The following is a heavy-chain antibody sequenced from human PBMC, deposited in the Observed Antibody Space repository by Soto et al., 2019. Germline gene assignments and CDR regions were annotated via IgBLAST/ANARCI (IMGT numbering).Heavy chain of an antibody. CDR2: IIPIFGTA. Sequence: QVQLVQSGAEVKKPGSSVKVSCKASGGTFSSYAISWVRQAPGQGLEWMGGIIPIFGTANYAQKFQGRVTIIAEESTSTAYRELSSLRSDDTAVYYCARGPTTVREYFPHWGQGTLVTVSS. V-gene: IGHV1-69*12. CDR3: ARGPTTVREYFPH. CDR1: GGTFSSYA. J-gene: IGHJ1*01. D-gene: IGHD4-17*01.